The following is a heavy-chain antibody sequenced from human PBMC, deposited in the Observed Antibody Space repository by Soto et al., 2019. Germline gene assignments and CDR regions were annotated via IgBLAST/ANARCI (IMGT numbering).Heavy chain of an antibody. Sequence: LSLTCAVYGGSFSGYYWSWIRQPPGRGLEWIGEINHSGTTNNNPSLKSRVTISVDTSKNQFSLKVSSVTAADTAVYYCARGQYDFWSGRGNWFDPWGQGTLVTVSS. J-gene: IGHJ5*02. CDR3: ARGQYDFWSGRGNWFDP. D-gene: IGHD3-3*01. V-gene: IGHV4-34*01. CDR1: GGSFSGYY. CDR2: INHSGTT.